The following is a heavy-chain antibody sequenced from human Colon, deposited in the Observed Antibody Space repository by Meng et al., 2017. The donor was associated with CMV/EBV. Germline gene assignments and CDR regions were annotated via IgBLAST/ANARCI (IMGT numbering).Heavy chain of an antibody. D-gene: IGHD3-10*01. V-gene: IGHV1-2*06. CDR3: ARGDNRGHQTLRS. CDR2: INPNSGGT. J-gene: IGHJ5*02. Sequence: QVQLVQSGAEGREPGASVKGSRKASGYTFTDYNRHWVRQAPGQGLQWVGRINPNSGGTNYAQKFRGRVTMTRDTSITTAYMDLNWLNSDDTAVYYCARGDNRGHQTLRSWGQGALVTVSS. CDR1: GYTFTDYN.